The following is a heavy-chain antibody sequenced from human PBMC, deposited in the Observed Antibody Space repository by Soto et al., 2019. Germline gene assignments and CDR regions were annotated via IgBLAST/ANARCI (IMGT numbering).Heavy chain of an antibody. CDR1: VYTFTNFG. CDR2: ISAYNGNT. Sequence: ASVKVSCKASVYTFTNFGISWVRQAPGQGLEWMGWISAYNGNTNYAQKFQGRVTMTTDTSTSTAYMELRSLRAEDSAVYYCARGDKGGFDLWGQGTTVTVSS. V-gene: IGHV1-18*01. CDR3: ARGDKGGFDL. J-gene: IGHJ3*01. D-gene: IGHD2-21*02.